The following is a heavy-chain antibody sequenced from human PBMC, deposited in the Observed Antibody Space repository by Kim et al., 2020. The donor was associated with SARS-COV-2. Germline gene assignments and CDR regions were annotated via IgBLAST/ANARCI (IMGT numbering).Heavy chain of an antibody. V-gene: IGHV4-38-2*02. D-gene: IGHD3-9*01. CDR1: GYSISSGYY. J-gene: IGHJ4*01. Sequence: SETLSLTCTVSGYSISSGYYWGGIRQPPGKGLEGIGSMNHSGSIYYNPSLKSRVTISLDTSKNQFSLRLSSVIAADTAVYYCARGDGVLEGDISYFHY. CDR3: ARGDGVLEGDISYFHY. CDR2: MNHSGSI.